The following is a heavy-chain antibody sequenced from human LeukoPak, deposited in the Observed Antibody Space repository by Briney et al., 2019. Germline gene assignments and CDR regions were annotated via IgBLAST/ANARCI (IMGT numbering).Heavy chain of an antibody. V-gene: IGHV4-39*01. D-gene: IGHD3-22*01. Sequence: KPSETLSLTCTVSGGSISSSSYYWGWIRQPPGKGLEWIGSIYYSGSTYYNPSLKSRVTISVDTSKNQFSLKLSSVTAADTAVYYCARTFITSWYFDLWGRGTLVTVSS. CDR3: ARTFITSWYFDL. CDR2: IYYSGST. CDR1: GGSISSSSYY. J-gene: IGHJ2*01.